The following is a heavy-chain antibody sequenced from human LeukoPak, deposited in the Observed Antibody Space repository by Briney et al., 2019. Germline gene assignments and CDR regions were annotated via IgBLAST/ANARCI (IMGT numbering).Heavy chain of an antibody. CDR2: ISRDGNSE. CDR3: ARDSVDGPFVISLDL. V-gene: IGHV3-48*03. CDR1: GFSFSSYP. J-gene: IGHJ4*02. Sequence: PGGSLRLSCVGTGFSFSSYPMNWVRQAPGKGLEWVSHISRDGNSESTVDAPRGRFATSRDNAKNTLFLLINSLRVEDTAVYYCARDSVDGPFVISLDLWGQGALVSVCS. D-gene: IGHD3-10*01.